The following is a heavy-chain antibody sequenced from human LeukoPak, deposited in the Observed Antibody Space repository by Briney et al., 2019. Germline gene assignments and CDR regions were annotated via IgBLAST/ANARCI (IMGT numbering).Heavy chain of an antibody. CDR1: GFTFSSYW. CDR2: INTDGSST. J-gene: IGHJ4*02. CDR3: ARDNRRLGIAAAGEN. Sequence: GGSLRLSCAASGFTFSSYWMHWVRQAPGKGLVWVSRINTDGSSTSYADSVKGRFTISRDNAKNTLYLQMNSLRAEDTAVYYCARDNRRLGIAAAGENWGQGTLVTVSS. D-gene: IGHD6-13*01. V-gene: IGHV3-74*01.